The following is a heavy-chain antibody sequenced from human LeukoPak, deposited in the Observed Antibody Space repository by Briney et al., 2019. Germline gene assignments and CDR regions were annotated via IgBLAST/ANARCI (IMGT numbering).Heavy chain of an antibody. Sequence: ASVKVSCKASGYTFTDYYIHWVRQAPGQGLEWMGWINPNSGGTNYAQKFQDRVTMTRDTSISTAYMELSRLTSDDTAVYYCARGGYTSSLYDYWGQGSLATVSS. J-gene: IGHJ4*02. D-gene: IGHD6-13*01. CDR2: INPNSGGT. CDR1: GYTFTDYY. V-gene: IGHV1-2*02. CDR3: ARGGYTSSLYDY.